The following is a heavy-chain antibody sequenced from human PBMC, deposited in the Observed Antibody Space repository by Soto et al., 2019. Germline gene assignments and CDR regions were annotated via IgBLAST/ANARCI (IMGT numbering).Heavy chain of an antibody. CDR3: ARGSCSSTSCYTSYYYYYGMDV. D-gene: IGHD2-2*02. CDR2: ISSSSSTI. V-gene: IGHV3-48*02. J-gene: IGHJ6*02. CDR1: GFTFSSYS. Sequence: GSLRLSCTASGFTFSSYSMNWVRQAPGKGLEWVSYISSSSSTIYYADSVKGRFTISRDNAKNSLYLQMNSLRDEDTAVYYCARGSCSSTSCYTSYYYYYGMDVWGQGTTVTVSS.